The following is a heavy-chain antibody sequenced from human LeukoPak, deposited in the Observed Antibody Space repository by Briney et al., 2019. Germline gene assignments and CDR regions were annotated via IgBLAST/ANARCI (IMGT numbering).Heavy chain of an antibody. CDR3: ARDPPGVAARPNYFDY. Sequence: GGSLRLSCAASGFTFSSYSMNWVRQAPGKGLEWVSSISSSSSYIYYADSVKGRFTISRDNAKNSLYLQMNSLRAEDTAVYYCARDPPGVAARPNYFDYWGQGTLVTVSS. V-gene: IGHV3-21*01. J-gene: IGHJ4*02. CDR1: GFTFSSYS. CDR2: ISSSSSYI. D-gene: IGHD6-6*01.